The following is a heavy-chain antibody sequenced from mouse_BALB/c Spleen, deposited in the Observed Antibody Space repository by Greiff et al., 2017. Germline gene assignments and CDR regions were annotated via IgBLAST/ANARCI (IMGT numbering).Heavy chain of an antibody. CDR2: IYWDDDK. J-gene: IGHJ2*01. V-gene: IGHV8-12*01. Sequence: QVTLKESGPGILQPSQTLSLTCSFSGFSLSTSGMGVSWIRQPSGKGLEWLAHIYWDDDKRYNPSLKSRLTISKDTSSNQVFLKITSVDTADTATYYCARSGVTTYYFDYWGQGTTLTVSS. CDR3: ARSGVTTYYFDY. D-gene: IGHD2-3*01. CDR1: GFSLSTSGMG.